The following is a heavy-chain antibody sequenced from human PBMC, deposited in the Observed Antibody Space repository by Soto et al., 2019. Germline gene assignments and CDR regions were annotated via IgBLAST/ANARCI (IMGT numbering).Heavy chain of an antibody. CDR1: GYSINSGYY. Sequence: SETLSLTCGVSGYSINSGYYWAWIRQPPGKGLEWIGTINHSGTYYSPSLESRVTISVDTSKNQFSLKVSSVTAADTAVYYCARGTSWQLPSDYWGQGTLVTVSS. V-gene: IGHV4-38-2*01. CDR2: INHSGT. CDR3: ARGTSWQLPSDY. D-gene: IGHD6-13*01. J-gene: IGHJ4*02.